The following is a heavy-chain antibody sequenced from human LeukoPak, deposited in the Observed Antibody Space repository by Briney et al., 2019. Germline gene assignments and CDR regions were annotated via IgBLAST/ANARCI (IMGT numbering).Heavy chain of an antibody. Sequence: GGSLRLSCAASGFTFSIYSMNWVRQAPGKGLEWVSYISSSSSTIYYADSVKGRFTISRDNAKNSLYLQMNSLRAEDTAVYYCARVGSGANYSNYYYYYGMDVWGQGTTVTVSS. CDR3: ARVGSGANYSNYYYYYGMDV. CDR2: ISSSSSTI. J-gene: IGHJ6*02. D-gene: IGHD4-11*01. CDR1: GFTFSIYS. V-gene: IGHV3-48*01.